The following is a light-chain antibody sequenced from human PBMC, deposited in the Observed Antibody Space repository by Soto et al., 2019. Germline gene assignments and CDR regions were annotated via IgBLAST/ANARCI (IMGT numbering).Light chain of an antibody. CDR3: PQRSNWPPA. J-gene: IGKJ4*01. V-gene: IGKV3-11*01. CDR1: QSVSRY. CDR2: DSS. Sequence: EIVLTQSPATLSLSPGDRATLSCRASQSVSRYLAWYQQKPGQAPRLLIYDSSNRATGIQARFSGSGSGTDLTLTIRSLEPEDFAVYYCPQRSNWPPAFGGGTKVDIK.